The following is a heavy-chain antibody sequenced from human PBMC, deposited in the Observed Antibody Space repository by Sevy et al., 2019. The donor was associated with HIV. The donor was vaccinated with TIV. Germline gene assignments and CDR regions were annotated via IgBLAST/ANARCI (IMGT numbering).Heavy chain of an antibody. J-gene: IGHJ6*02. V-gene: IGHV3-7*01. CDR3: ARGGGMDV. CDR1: GFTFSIYW. CDR2: IKEDGSEK. Sequence: GGSLKLSCAASGFTFSIYWMSWARHAPGKGLEWVANIKEDGSEKNYVDSVKGRFSISRDNAMNSMYLQMNSLRAEDTAVYYCARGGGMDVWGQGTTVTVSS.